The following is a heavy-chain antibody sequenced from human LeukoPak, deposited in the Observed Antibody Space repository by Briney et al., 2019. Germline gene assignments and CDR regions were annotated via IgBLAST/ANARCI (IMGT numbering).Heavy chain of an antibody. J-gene: IGHJ4*02. CDR3: ASGQKLGF. D-gene: IGHD6-13*01. CDR2: IKQDGSDK. CDR1: GFTFSNAW. V-gene: IGHV3-7*01. Sequence: GGSLRLSCAASGFTFSNAWMRWVRQAPGKGLEWVANIKQDGSDKYYVDSVKGRFTISRDNAKNSLYLQMNSLRAEDTAVYYCASGQKLGFWGQGTLVTVSS.